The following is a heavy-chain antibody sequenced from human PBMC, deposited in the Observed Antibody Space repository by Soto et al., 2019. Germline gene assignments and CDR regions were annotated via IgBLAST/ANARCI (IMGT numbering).Heavy chain of an antibody. J-gene: IGHJ6*03. CDR2: IIPILGIA. D-gene: IGHD6-13*01. CDR1: GGTFSSYT. CDR3: ARAGSCENYYYYYMDV. V-gene: IGHV1-69*02. Sequence: QVQLVQSGAEVKKPGSSVKVSCKASGGTFSSYTISWVRQAPGQGLEWMGRIIPILGIANYAQKFQGRVTITANKPPSTAYMERSSLRSEDTAVYYRARAGSCENYYYYYMDVWGKGTTVTVSS.